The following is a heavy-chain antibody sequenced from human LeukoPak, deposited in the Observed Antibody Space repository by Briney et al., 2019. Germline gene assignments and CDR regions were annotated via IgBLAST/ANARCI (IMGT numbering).Heavy chain of an antibody. CDR3: ARVQRITMVRGDLGPAK. CDR1: GGSISSGGYY. D-gene: IGHD3-10*01. J-gene: IGHJ4*02. Sequence: SETLSLTCTVSGGSISSGGYYWSWIRQHPGKGLEWIGYIYYSGSTYYNPSLKSRVTISVGTSKNQFSLKLSSVTAADTAVYYCARVQRITMVRGDLGPAKWGQGTLVTVSS. CDR2: IYYSGST. V-gene: IGHV4-31*03.